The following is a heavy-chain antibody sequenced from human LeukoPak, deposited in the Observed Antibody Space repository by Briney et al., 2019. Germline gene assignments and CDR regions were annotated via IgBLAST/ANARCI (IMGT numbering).Heavy chain of an antibody. CDR2: INHSGST. CDR1: GGSFSGYY. V-gene: IGHV4-34*01. CDR3: ASLMSLYYFDY. J-gene: IGHJ4*02. Sequence: SETLSLTCAVYGGSFSGYYWSWIRQPPGKGLEWIGEINHSGSTNYNPSLKSRVTISVDTSKNQFSLKLSSVTAADTAVYYCASLMSLYYFDYWGQGALVTVSS. D-gene: IGHD3-10*01.